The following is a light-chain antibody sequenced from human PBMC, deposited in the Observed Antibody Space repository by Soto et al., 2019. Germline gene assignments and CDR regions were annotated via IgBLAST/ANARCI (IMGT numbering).Light chain of an antibody. J-gene: IGKJ4*01. CDR1: QGIDNY. CDR3: QKCKVATFT. CDR2: AES. Sequence: DLQMTQSPSSLSASLGDSVTITCRASQGIDNYLAWYQQKTGKAPKLLIYAESTLQSGVPSRLTGSGSGTDLNLTISSLKPEDAATYYCQKCKVATFTFGGGTKVDIK. V-gene: IGKV1-27*01.